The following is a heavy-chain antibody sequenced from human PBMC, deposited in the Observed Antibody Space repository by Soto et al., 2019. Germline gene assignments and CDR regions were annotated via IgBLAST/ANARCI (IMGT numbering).Heavy chain of an antibody. CDR3: ARDRDDYGSGNYYNRFDF. D-gene: IGHD3-10*01. CDR1: GGIFSTYA. CDR2: IIPLFGTP. V-gene: IGHV1-69*01. J-gene: IGHJ4*02. Sequence: QVQLVQSGAEVKKPGSSVKVSCKASGGIFSTYAISWLRQATGQGLEWMGGIIPLFGTPNYAQRFQGRVIITADESTSTAYMELSRLRAEDTAVYYCARDRDDYGSGNYYNRFDFWGQGPRVTFSS.